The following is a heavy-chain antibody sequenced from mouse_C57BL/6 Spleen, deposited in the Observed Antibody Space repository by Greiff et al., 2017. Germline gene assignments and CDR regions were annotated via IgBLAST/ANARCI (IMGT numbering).Heavy chain of an antibody. J-gene: IGHJ4*01. Sequence: EVKLVESGGGLVQPGGSLSLSCAASGFTFTDYYMSWVRQPPGKALEWLGFIRNKANGYTTEYSASVKGRFTISRDNAQSILYLQMNALRAEESDTYSGESYKDYGSTRYYYAMDYWGQGTSVTVSS. CDR2: IRNKANGYTT. CDR3: ESYKDYGSTRYYYAMDY. V-gene: IGHV7-3*01. CDR1: GFTFTDYY. D-gene: IGHD1-1*01.